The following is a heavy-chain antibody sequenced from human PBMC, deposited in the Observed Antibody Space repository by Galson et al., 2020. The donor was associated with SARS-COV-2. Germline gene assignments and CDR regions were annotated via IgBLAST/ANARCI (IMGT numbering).Heavy chain of an antibody. CDR3: ARCLPGYDRTGYCAVDI. CDR2: IIFDTRKT. V-gene: IGHV3-21*06. Sequence: GESLKISCSATGFSFSDSIMTWVRQAPGKGLDWVSTIIFDTRKTHHSDSVMGRFTTSRDDSKTSLFLQMDNLRADDTAVYFCARCLPGYDRTGYCAVDIWGPGTVVTVFS. J-gene: IGHJ3*02. CDR1: GFSFSDSI. D-gene: IGHD3-22*01.